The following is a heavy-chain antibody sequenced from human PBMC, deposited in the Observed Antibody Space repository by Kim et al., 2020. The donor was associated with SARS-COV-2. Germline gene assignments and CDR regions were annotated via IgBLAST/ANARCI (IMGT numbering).Heavy chain of an antibody. J-gene: IGHJ6*01. CDR1: GFTFDTYA. Sequence: GGSLRLSCVASGFTFDTYAMSWVRQAPGKGLEWVSVISGGAVNKFYADSVRGRFTISSDNSKNTLYLQMKILRDDDTALYYCAKMVIMDGYNYFYYYAM. V-gene: IGHV3-23*01. CDR2: ISGGAVNK. CDR3: AKMVIMDGYNYFYYYAM. D-gene: IGHD2-21*01.